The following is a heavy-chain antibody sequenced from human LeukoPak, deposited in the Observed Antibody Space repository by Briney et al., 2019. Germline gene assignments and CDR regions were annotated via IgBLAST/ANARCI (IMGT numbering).Heavy chain of an antibody. CDR2: TYYRSKWYN. J-gene: IGHJ4*02. CDR1: GDSVSSNTAT. V-gene: IGHV6-1*01. CDR3: ARTSGGDFDY. Sequence: SQTLSLSCAISGDSVSSNTATWNWIRQSPSGGLGWLGRTYYRSKWYNDYALSVKSRMTINPDTSKNQFSLQLNSVTPEDTSVYYCARTSGGDFDYWGQGTLVTVSS. D-gene: IGHD3-10*01.